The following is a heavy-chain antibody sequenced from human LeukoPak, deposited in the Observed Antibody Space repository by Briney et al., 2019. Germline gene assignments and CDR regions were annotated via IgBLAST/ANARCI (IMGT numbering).Heavy chain of an antibody. CDR3: ARDPGLGTPHYFDY. Sequence: PGGSLRLSSAASGFTFSSYWMSWVRQAPGKGLEWVANIKQDGSEKYYVDSVKGRFTISRDNAKNSLYLQMNSLRAEDTAVYYCARDPGLGTPHYFDYWGQGTLVTVSS. J-gene: IGHJ4*02. V-gene: IGHV3-7*03. CDR2: IKQDGSEK. CDR1: GFTFSSYW. D-gene: IGHD7-27*01.